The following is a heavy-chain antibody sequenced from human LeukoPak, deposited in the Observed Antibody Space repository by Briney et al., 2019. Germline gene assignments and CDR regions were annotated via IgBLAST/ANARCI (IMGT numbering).Heavy chain of an antibody. Sequence: SETLSLTCTVSGGSISSGAYYWSWIRQPPGKGLEWIGYIYHSGSTYYNPSLKSRVTISVDTSKNQFSLKLSSVTAADTAVYYCARDIGLGFDPELRYFDWLLYNPSGAFDIWGQGTMVTVSS. CDR3: ARDIGLGFDPELRYFDWLLYNPSGAFDI. J-gene: IGHJ3*02. D-gene: IGHD3-9*01. CDR2: IYHSGST. CDR1: GGSISSGAYY. V-gene: IGHV4-30-2*01.